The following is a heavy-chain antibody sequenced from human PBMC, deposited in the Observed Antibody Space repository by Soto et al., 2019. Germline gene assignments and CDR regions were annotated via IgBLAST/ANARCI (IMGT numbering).Heavy chain of an antibody. CDR2: IVSSGAGT. D-gene: IGHD2-2*01. Sequence: PGGSLRLSCAASGFPFSTYAMSWVRQAPGKGLEWVSTIVSSGAGTYYPDSMKGRFTISRDNSKNTVYLQMNSLRAEDTAVYYCAKGLDATVFNFDYWGQGTLVTVSS. J-gene: IGHJ4*02. V-gene: IGHV3-23*01. CDR1: GFPFSTYA. CDR3: AKGLDATVFNFDY.